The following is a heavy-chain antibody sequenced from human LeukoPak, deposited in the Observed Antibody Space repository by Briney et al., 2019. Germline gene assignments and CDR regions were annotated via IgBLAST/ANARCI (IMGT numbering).Heavy chain of an antibody. D-gene: IGHD6-13*01. V-gene: IGHV3-33*01. CDR1: GFAFSSYG. Sequence: GGSLRLSCAASGFAFSSYGMHWVRQAPGKGLEWVAVIWYDGSNKYYADSVKGRFTISRDNSKNTLYLQMNSLRAEDTAVYYCARDRVWFDPWGQGTLVTVSS. CDR3: ARDRVWFDP. CDR2: IWYDGSNK. J-gene: IGHJ5*02.